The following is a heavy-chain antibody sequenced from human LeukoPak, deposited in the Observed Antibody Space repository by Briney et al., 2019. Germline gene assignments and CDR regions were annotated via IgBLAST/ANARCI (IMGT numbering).Heavy chain of an antibody. J-gene: IGHJ4*02. CDR1: GYSFTSYW. D-gene: IGHD6-13*01. CDR2: IRPSDSDT. Sequence: GESLKISCKGSGYSFTSYWIAWVRQMPGEGLAWMGIIRPSDSDTRYSPSFQGQVTISADKSINTAHLQWSSLKASDTAMYYCARHRYSSSWTDFDSWGQGTLVTVSS. CDR3: ARHRYSSSWTDFDS. V-gene: IGHV5-51*01.